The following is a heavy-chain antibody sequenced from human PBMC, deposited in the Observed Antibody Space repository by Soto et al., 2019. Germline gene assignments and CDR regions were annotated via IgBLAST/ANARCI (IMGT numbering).Heavy chain of an antibody. CDR2: IRGSGGST. V-gene: IGHV3-23*01. J-gene: IGHJ4*02. CDR3: AKDNDRGVINYFDY. D-gene: IGHD3-10*02. CDR1: GFTFSCYA. Sequence: PGGSLRLSCAASGFTFSCYAMSWVRQAPGKGLEWVSVIRGSGGSTYSADSVKGRFTISRDISKNTLYLQMNSLRAEDTAVYYCAKDNDRGVINYFDYWGQGTLVTVSS.